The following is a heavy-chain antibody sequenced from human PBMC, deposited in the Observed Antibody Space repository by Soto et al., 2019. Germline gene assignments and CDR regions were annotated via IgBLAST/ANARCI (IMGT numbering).Heavy chain of an antibody. V-gene: IGHV3-23*01. CDR2: ISGAGDGI. J-gene: IGHJ3*02. Sequence: EVQLLESGGGLVQPGGSLRLSCAASGFTFINYAMSWVIQAPGKWLEWVSTISGAGDGIYYADSVKGHFTISRDNSNNTVYLQMTRLRAEDTAIYYCAKKGLGSLKTYCSGSGCHYAFDIWGQGKMVTVSS. CDR3: AKKGLGSLKTYCSGSGCHYAFDI. D-gene: IGHD2-15*01. CDR1: GFTFINYA.